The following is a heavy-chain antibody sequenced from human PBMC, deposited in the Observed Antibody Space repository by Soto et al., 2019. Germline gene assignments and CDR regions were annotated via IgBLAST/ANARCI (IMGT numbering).Heavy chain of an antibody. CDR3: ARDGPYYYASRMDV. CDR1: GVPASSNS. Sequence: EVQLVESGEGLVQPGGSLRLSGVASGVPASSNSMPWVRQAPGKGWEWVSVLHRGGDTYYPSSVKGRFTISRHDSTNTLFLQMNSLTAEDTAVYYCARDGPYYYASRMDVWGQGTTVTVSS. V-gene: IGHV3-53*04. CDR2: LHRGGDT. J-gene: IGHJ6*02. D-gene: IGHD3-10*01.